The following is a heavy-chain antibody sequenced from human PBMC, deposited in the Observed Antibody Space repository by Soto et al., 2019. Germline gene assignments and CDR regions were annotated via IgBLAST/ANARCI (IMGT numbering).Heavy chain of an antibody. CDR3: AKDGVEEGFWSGYYNYYYYGMDV. J-gene: IGHJ6*02. D-gene: IGHD3-3*01. Sequence: EVQLVESGGGLVQPGRSLRLSCAASGFTFDDYAMHWVRQAPGKGLEWVSGISWNSGSTYYADSVKGRFTISRDNSKNTLYLQMNSLRAEDTAVYYCAKDGVEEGFWSGYYNYYYYGMDVWGQGTTVTVSS. CDR1: GFTFDDYA. V-gene: IGHV3-9*01. CDR2: ISWNSGST.